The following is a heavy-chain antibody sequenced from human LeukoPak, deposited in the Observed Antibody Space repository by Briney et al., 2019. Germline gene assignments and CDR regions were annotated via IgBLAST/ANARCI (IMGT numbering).Heavy chain of an antibody. Sequence: PSETLSLTCTVSGGSISSYYWSWIRQPPGKGREWIGYIYYSGSTNYNPSLRSRVTISVDRSKNQFSLKLSSVTAADTAVYYCAGELKQLRVFDYWGQGTLVTVSS. D-gene: IGHD6-6*01. CDR1: GGSISSYY. J-gene: IGHJ4*02. CDR3: AGELKQLRVFDY. V-gene: IGHV4-59*12. CDR2: IYYSGST.